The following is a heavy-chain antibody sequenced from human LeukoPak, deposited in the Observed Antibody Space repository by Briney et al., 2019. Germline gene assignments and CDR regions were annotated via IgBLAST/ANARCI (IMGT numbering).Heavy chain of an antibody. J-gene: IGHJ4*02. CDR3: AKGHFGAGHY. V-gene: IGHV3-43*02. CDR2: ITGDGGTT. Sequence: GGSLRLSCAASGFXFGDYTMHWFHQPPGRGRQWVSLITGDGGTTSYAGSVKGRFTISRDNNKNSLYLHMNSLRNEDTALYYCAKGHFGAGHYWGQGTLVTVSS. CDR1: GFXFGDYT. D-gene: IGHD3-3*01.